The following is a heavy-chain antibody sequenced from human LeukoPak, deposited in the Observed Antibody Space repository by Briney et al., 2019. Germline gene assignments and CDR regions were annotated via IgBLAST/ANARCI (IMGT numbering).Heavy chain of an antibody. CDR3: TTYDFCRY. D-gene: IGHD3-3*01. CDR1: GFTFSNAW. J-gene: IGHJ4*02. Sequence: GGSLRLSCAASGFTFSNAWMNWVRQAPGKGLEWVGRIKSKTDVGTTDYAAPVKGRFTISRDDSKNTLYLQMNSLKTEDTAVYYCTTYDFCRYWGQGTLVTVSS. CDR2: IKSKTDVGTT. V-gene: IGHV3-15*07.